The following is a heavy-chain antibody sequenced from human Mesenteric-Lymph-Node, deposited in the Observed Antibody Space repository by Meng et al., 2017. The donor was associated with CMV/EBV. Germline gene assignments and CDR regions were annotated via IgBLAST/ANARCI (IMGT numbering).Heavy chain of an antibody. CDR3: ARDLLPIV. CDR2: IKEDGSEK. J-gene: IGHJ4*02. Sequence: GESLKISCAVSGFTFRSYWMSWVRQAPGKGLEWVANIKEDGSEKYYVDSVKGRFTISRDDAKNSLYLQMNSLRAEDTAVYYCARDLLPIVWGQGTLVTVSS. D-gene: IGHD2-15*01. V-gene: IGHV3-7*01. CDR1: GFTFRSYW.